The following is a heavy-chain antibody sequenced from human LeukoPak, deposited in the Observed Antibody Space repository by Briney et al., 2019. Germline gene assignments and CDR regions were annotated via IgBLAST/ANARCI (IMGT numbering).Heavy chain of an antibody. V-gene: IGHV3-53*01. CDR3: ARDFPIAVAGSSDY. D-gene: IGHD6-19*01. CDR1: GFTVSSNY. CDR2: IYSGGST. Sequence: GGSLRLSCAASGFTVSSNYMSWVRQAPGKGLEWVSVIYSGGSTYYADSVKGRFTISRDNSKNTLYLQMNSLRAEDTAVYYCARDFPIAVAGSSDYWGQGTLVTVSS. J-gene: IGHJ4*02.